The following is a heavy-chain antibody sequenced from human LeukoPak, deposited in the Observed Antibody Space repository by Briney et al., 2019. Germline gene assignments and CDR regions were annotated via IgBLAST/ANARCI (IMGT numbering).Heavy chain of an antibody. CDR2: IFYTGTT. V-gene: IGHV4-59*01. CDR3: ARGWGYFDY. D-gene: IGHD6-19*01. CDR1: GGSISRDY. Sequence: PSETLSLTCTVSGGSISRDYWSWIRQPPGKGLEWIGYIFYTGTTNYNFSLKSRLTISVDTSKNQFSLRLTSVTAADTAVYYCARGWGYFDYWGQGTLVTVSS. J-gene: IGHJ4*02.